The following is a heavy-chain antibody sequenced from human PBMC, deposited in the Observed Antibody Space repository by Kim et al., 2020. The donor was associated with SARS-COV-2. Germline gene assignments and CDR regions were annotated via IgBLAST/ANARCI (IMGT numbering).Heavy chain of an antibody. V-gene: IGHV3-21*01. J-gene: IGHJ6*02. Sequence: GKGPFTISRDNAKNSLYLQMNSLRAEDTAVYYCARESYDILTGYYYGMDVWGQGTTVTVSS. D-gene: IGHD3-9*01. CDR3: ARESYDILTGYYYGMDV.